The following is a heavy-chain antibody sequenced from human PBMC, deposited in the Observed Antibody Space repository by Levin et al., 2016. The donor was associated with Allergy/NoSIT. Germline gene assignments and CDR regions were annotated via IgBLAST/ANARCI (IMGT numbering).Heavy chain of an antibody. CDR2: IYRDGTT. V-gene: IGHV3-53*01. Sequence: GGSLRLSCAASGLSVSDNYMSWVRQAPGRGLQWVSTIYRDGTTYYADSVKGRFAISRDRSKNTLYLQLNSLRDDDTAVYYCARDPVVGIDPWPDWGQGTLVTVSS. CDR3: ARDPVVGIDPWPD. CDR1: GLSVSDNY. D-gene: IGHD1-26*01. J-gene: IGHJ4*02.